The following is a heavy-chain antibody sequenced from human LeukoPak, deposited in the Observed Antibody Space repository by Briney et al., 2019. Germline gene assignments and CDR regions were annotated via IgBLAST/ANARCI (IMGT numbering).Heavy chain of an antibody. D-gene: IGHD4-17*01. Sequence: GGSLRLSCAASGFTASSNYMSWVRQAPGKGLEWVSVIYSGGSTYYADYVKGRFTISRDNSKNTLYLQMNSLRAEDTAVYYCARDLGDLGAFDIWGQGTMVTVSS. J-gene: IGHJ3*02. CDR1: GFTASSNY. V-gene: IGHV3-66*02. CDR2: IYSGGST. CDR3: ARDLGDLGAFDI.